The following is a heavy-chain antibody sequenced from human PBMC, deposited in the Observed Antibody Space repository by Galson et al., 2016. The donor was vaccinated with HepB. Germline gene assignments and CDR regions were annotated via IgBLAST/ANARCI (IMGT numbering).Heavy chain of an antibody. D-gene: IGHD1-1*01. V-gene: IGHV3-64D*06. Sequence: GSLRLSCAASGFTFNHYALHWVRQAPGKGLEYVSTVSADGFATYYADSVKGRFTISRDNSKNTQYLQMSSLRPEDTALYYCVKDRGCPNCRYDYWGQGALVTVSS. CDR3: VKDRGCPNCRYDY. CDR1: GFTFNHYA. J-gene: IGHJ4*02. CDR2: VSADGFAT.